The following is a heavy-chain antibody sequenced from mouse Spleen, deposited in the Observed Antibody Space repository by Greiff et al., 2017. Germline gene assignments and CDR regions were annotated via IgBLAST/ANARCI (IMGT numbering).Heavy chain of an antibody. CDR1: GYTFTDYY. D-gene: IGHD1-1*01. V-gene: IGHV1-76*01. Sequence: QVQLKESGAELVRPGASVKLSCKASGYTFTDYYINWVKQRPGQGLEWIARIYPGSGNTYYNEKFKGKATLTAEKSSSTAYMQLSSLTSEDSAVYFCARSYYDGSDGYFDYWGQGTTLTVSS. J-gene: IGHJ2*01. CDR3: ARSYYDGSDGYFDY. CDR2: IYPGSGNT.